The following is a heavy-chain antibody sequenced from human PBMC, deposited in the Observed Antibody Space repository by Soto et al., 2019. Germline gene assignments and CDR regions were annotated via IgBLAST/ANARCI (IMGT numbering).Heavy chain of an antibody. CDR3: ARDWVYCSSTSCYFDY. J-gene: IGHJ4*02. CDR2: IIPILGIA. CDR1: GVTLSSNT. V-gene: IGHV1-69*04. D-gene: IGHD2-2*01. Sequence: SVEVSSKASGVTLSSNTISWVRQAPGQGLEWMGRIIPILGIANYAQKFQGRVTITADKSTSTAYMELSSLRSEDTAVYYCARDWVYCSSTSCYFDYWGQGTLVTVS.